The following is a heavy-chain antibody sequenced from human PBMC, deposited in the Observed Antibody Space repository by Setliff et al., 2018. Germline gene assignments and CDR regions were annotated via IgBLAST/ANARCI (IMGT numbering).Heavy chain of an antibody. D-gene: IGHD3-16*01. J-gene: IGHJ4*02. CDR2: ISPYSRES. V-gene: IGHV1-18*01. Sequence: ASVKVSCKTSGFRFTSLGFSWVRQAPGQGLEWMGWISPYSRESNYAQKFQDRLTVTADTSTKTTYMELRSLTSDDTAVYFCTRSRGPRVVLAADFDFWSQGTRVTVSS. CDR1: GFRFTSLG. CDR3: TRSRGPRVVLAADFDF.